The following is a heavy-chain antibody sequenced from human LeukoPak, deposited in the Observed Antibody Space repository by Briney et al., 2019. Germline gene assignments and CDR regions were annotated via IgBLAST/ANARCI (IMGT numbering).Heavy chain of an antibody. V-gene: IGHV1-69*10. CDR2: IIPILGIA. Sequence: GASVKVSCKASGGTFSSCAISWVRQAPGQGLEWMGGIIPILGIANYAQKFQGRVTITADKSTSTAYMELSSLRSEDTAVYYCARDRLVIISPANWFDPWGQGTLVTVSS. D-gene: IGHD3-10*01. CDR3: ARDRLVIISPANWFDP. CDR1: GGTFSSCA. J-gene: IGHJ5*02.